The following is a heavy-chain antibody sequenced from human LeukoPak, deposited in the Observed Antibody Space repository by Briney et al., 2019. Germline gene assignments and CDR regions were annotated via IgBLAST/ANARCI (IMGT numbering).Heavy chain of an antibody. CDR2: ISYDGGNK. CDR1: GFTFSSYA. J-gene: IGHJ3*02. D-gene: IGHD5-24*01. Sequence: PGGSLRLSCAASGFTFSSYAMHWVRQAPGKGLEWVAVISYDGGNKYYADSVKGRFTISRDNSKNTLYLQMNSLRAEDTAVYYCAKEASITVPAEGAFDIWGQGTMVTVSS. CDR3: AKEASITVPAEGAFDI. V-gene: IGHV3-30-3*01.